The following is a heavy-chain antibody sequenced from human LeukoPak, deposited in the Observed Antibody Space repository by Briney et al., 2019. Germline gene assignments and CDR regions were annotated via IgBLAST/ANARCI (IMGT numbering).Heavy chain of an antibody. J-gene: IGHJ4*02. Sequence: ASVKVSCKASGYTFTSYYMHWVRQAPGQGLEWMGIINPSGGSTSYAQKFQGRVTMTRDMSTSTVYMELSSLRSEDTAVYYCARDQNSGYDWWGCFDYWGQGTLVTVSS. CDR1: GYTFTSYY. CDR2: INPSGGST. CDR3: ARDQNSGYDWWGCFDY. V-gene: IGHV1-46*01. D-gene: IGHD5-12*01.